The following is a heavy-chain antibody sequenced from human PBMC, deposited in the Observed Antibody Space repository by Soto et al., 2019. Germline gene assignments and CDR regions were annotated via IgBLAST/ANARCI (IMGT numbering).Heavy chain of an antibody. V-gene: IGHV1-2*04. CDR3: TRDGRGLGRLSLFEY. J-gene: IGHJ4*02. D-gene: IGHD2-21*02. CDR2: INPNSGDT. Sequence: ASVKVSCKASGYIFTGYYIHWVRQAPGQGLEWMGWINPNSGDTNYTQKFQGWVTMTRDTSISTAYMELSSLRVEDTAVYYCTRDGRGLGRLSLFEYWGQGVLVTVS. CDR1: GYIFTGYY.